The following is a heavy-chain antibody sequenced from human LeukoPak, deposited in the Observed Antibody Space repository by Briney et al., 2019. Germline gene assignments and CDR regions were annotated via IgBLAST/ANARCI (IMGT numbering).Heavy chain of an antibody. Sequence: PSETLSLTCTVSGGSISSYYWSWIRQPAGKGLEWIGYIYYSGSTNYNPSLKSRVTISVDTSKNQFSLKLSSVTAADTAVYYCARFRNSSSWYGPLREPHFDIWGQGTMVTVSS. V-gene: IGHV4-59*01. CDR3: ARFRNSSSWYGPLREPHFDI. J-gene: IGHJ3*02. CDR2: IYYSGST. CDR1: GGSISSYY. D-gene: IGHD6-13*01.